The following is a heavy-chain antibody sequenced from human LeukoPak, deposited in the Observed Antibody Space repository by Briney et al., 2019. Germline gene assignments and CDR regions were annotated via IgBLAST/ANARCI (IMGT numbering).Heavy chain of an antibody. CDR3: AKCSIAAAGTRTRVLWWYFDL. CDR1: GFTFSSYA. D-gene: IGHD6-13*01. J-gene: IGHJ2*01. Sequence: GGSLRLSCAASGFTFSSYAMSWVRQAPGKGLEWVSAISGSGGSTYYADPVKGRFTISRDNSKNTLYLQMNSLRAEDTAVYYCAKCSIAAAGTRTRVLWWYFDLWGRGTLVTVSS. CDR2: ISGSGGST. V-gene: IGHV3-23*01.